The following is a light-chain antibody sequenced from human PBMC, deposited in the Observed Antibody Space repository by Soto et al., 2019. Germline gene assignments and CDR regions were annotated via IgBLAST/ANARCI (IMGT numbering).Light chain of an antibody. V-gene: IGLV2-14*01. CDR3: FSKISGFVYG. J-gene: IGLJ1*01. Sequence: QSVLAQPASVSGSFGQSITISCSGPNTDLGVYGYVSWCQHHPGKAPKLLIYDVNNRPSGISDRFSGSKSGDTASLTISGLQAEDEADYFCFSKISGFVYGFGTGTKVTVL. CDR2: DVN. CDR1: NTDLGVYGY.